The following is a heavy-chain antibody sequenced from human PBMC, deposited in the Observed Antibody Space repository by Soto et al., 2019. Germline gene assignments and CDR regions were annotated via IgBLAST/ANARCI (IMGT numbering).Heavy chain of an antibody. CDR3: ARGVYLSLARTGWFDP. Sequence: QVQLQESGPRLVKASETLSLTCTVSGTSMTGHFWSWMRQPPGKGLEWIGYGYYSGSTLYNPSLKSRVTISLDTSKNHFSLRLSSVTSADTAVYYCARGVYLSLARTGWFDPWGQGTLLTVSS. CDR1: GTSMTGHF. D-gene: IGHD2-8*01. CDR2: GYYSGST. J-gene: IGHJ5*02. V-gene: IGHV4-59*11.